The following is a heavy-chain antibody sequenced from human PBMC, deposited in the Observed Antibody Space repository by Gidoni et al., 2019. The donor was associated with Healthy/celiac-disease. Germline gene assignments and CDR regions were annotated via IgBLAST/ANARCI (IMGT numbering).Heavy chain of an antibody. D-gene: IGHD3-10*01. Sequence: QVQLQESGPGLVKPSQTLSLTCTVSGGSISSGSYYWSWIRQPAGKGLEWIGRIYTSGSTNYNPSLKSRVTISVDTSKNQFSLKLSSVTAADTAVYYCAREKEGSGTIMADYWGQGTLVTVSS. CDR1: GGSISSGSYY. CDR3: AREKEGSGTIMADY. CDR2: IYTSGST. V-gene: IGHV4-61*02. J-gene: IGHJ4*02.